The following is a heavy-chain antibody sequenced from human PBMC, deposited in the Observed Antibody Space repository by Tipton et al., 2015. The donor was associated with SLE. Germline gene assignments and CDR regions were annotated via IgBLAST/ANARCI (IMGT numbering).Heavy chain of an antibody. CDR2: IYYSGST. V-gene: IGHV4-59*11. D-gene: IGHD2-15*01. J-gene: IGHJ3*02. CDR1: GGSISSHY. Sequence: TLSLTCTVSGGSISSHYWSWIRKPPGKGLEWIGYIYYSGSTNYNPSLKSRVTISVDTSKNQFSLKLSSVTAADTAVYYCARAYCSGGSCYSAFDIWGQGTMVTVSS. CDR3: ARAYCSGGSCYSAFDI.